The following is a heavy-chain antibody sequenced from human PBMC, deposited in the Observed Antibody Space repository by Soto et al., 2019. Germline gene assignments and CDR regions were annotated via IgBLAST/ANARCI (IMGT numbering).Heavy chain of an antibody. Sequence: SVKVSCKASGGTFSSYAISWVRQAPGQGLEWMGGIIPIFGTANYAQKFQGRVTITADESTSTAYMELSSLRSEDTAVYYCARDQGNCGGDCYYYYGMDVWGQGTTVTVSS. V-gene: IGHV1-69*13. CDR1: GGTFSSYA. D-gene: IGHD2-21*02. CDR2: IIPIFGTA. CDR3: ARDQGNCGGDCYYYYGMDV. J-gene: IGHJ6*02.